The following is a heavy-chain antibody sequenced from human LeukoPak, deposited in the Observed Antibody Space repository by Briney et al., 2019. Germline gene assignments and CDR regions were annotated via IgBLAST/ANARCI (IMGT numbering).Heavy chain of an antibody. V-gene: IGHV3-48*04. Sequence: GGSLRLSCAASGFTFSSYSMNWVRQAPGKGLEWVSYISSSSSTIYYADSVKGRFTISRDNAENSLYLQMNSLRAEDTAVYYCARAPRPAYYYDSSGIDYYYYGMDVWGQGTTVTVSS. CDR2: ISSSSSTI. D-gene: IGHD3-22*01. CDR3: ARAPRPAYYYDSSGIDYYYYGMDV. J-gene: IGHJ6*02. CDR1: GFTFSSYS.